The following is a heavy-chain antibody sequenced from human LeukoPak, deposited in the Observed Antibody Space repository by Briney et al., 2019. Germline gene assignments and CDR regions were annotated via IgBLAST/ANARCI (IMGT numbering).Heavy chain of an antibody. CDR2: IRYDGGNK. CDR1: GFTFSSYG. J-gene: IGHJ2*01. CDR3: AKDRYGDYGWYFDL. D-gene: IGHD4-17*01. Sequence: PGGSLRLSCAASGFTFSSYGMHWVRQAPGKGLEWVAFIRYDGGNKYYADSVKGRFTISRDNSKNTLYLQMNSLRAEDTAVYYCAKDRYGDYGWYFDLWGRGTLVTVSS. V-gene: IGHV3-30*02.